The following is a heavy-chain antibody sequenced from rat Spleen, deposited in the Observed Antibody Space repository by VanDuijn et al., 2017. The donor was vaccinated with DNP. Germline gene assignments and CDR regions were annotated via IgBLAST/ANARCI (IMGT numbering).Heavy chain of an antibody. V-gene: IGHV5-31*01. J-gene: IGHJ3*01. CDR1: GFTFSNYW. D-gene: IGHD4-1*01. Sequence: EVQLVESGGDLVQPGGSLKLSCVASGFTFSNYWMTWIRQVPGKGLEWVASITSSGGSTYYPDSVKGRFTISRDNAKSTLYLQMNSLRSEDMATYYCARWETGAAFAYWGQGTLVTVSS. CDR2: ITSSGGST. CDR3: ARWETGAAFAY.